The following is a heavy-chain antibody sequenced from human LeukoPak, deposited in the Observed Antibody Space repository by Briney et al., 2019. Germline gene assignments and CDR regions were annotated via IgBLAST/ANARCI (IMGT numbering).Heavy chain of an antibody. CDR2: ISAYNGNT. CDR3: ARDLPPGGYSSSSDSLYYYYYYMDV. D-gene: IGHD6-6*01. Sequence: GASVKVSCKASGYTFTSYGISWVRQAPGQGLEWMGWISAYNGNTNYAQKLQGRVTMTTDTSTSTAYMELRSLRSDDTAVYYCARDLPPGGYSSSSDSLYYYYYYMDVWGKGTTVTVSS. CDR1: GYTFTSYG. V-gene: IGHV1-18*01. J-gene: IGHJ6*03.